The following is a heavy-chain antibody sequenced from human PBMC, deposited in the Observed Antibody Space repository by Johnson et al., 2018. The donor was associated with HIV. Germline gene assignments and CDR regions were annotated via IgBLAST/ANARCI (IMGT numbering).Heavy chain of an antibody. CDR1: GFTFSYYG. CDR3: VRVCDGGGNVFEI. V-gene: IGHV3-30*19. J-gene: IGHJ3*02. CDR2: ISYDGSNK. D-gene: IGHD3-16*01. Sequence: QVQLVESGGGVVQPGRSLRLSCAASGFTFSYYGIHWVRQAPGKGLEWVAVISYDGSNKFYTDSVKGRFTISRDNSKNTLSLQMNSPRVEDTAVYFCVRVCDGGGNVFEIWGQGAMLSASS.